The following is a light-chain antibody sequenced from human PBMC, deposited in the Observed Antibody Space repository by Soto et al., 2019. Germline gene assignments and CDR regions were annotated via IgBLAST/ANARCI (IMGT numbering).Light chain of an antibody. CDR3: QQFGGSPMYT. CDR1: QSVSGTS. CDR2: GTS. V-gene: IGKV3-20*01. Sequence: EVVLTQSPGTLSLSPGERATLSCRASQSVSGTSLAWYQQKPGQAPRLIISGTSTRAPGIPARFSGSGSGTDFTLTISRLEPEDFAVYYCQQFGGSPMYTFGQGTTLEI. J-gene: IGKJ2*01.